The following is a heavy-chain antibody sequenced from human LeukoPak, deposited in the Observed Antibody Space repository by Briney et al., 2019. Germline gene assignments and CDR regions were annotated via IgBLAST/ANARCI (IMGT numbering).Heavy chain of an antibody. D-gene: IGHD3-10*01. CDR2: ISSISSYT. J-gene: IGHJ3*02. Sequence: PGGSLRLSCAASEFTFSDYYMSWIRQAPGKGLEWVSYISSISSYTNYADSVKGRFTISRDNAKNSLYLQMNSLRAEDTAVYYCARDLGDRGAFDIWGQGTMVTVSS. V-gene: IGHV3-11*05. CDR3: ARDLGDRGAFDI. CDR1: EFTFSDYY.